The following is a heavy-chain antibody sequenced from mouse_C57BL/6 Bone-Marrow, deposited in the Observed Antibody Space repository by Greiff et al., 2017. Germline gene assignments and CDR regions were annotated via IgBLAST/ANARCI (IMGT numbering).Heavy chain of an antibody. D-gene: IGHD1-1*01. V-gene: IGHV1-59*01. CDR2: IDPSDSYT. CDR3: ARAGVYYGSSLAWFAY. Sequence: QVQLQQPGAELVRPGTSVKLSCKASGYTFTSYWMHWVKQRPGQGLEWIGVIDPSDSYTNYNQKFKGKATLTVDTSSSTAYMQLSGLTSEDSAVYYCARAGVYYGSSLAWFAYWGQGTLVTVSA. J-gene: IGHJ3*01. CDR1: GYTFTSYW.